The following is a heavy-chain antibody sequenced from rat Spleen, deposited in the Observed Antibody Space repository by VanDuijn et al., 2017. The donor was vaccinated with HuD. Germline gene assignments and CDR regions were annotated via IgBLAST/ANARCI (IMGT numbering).Heavy chain of an antibody. CDR2: ISPGGAKT. D-gene: IGHD1-2*01. V-gene: IGHV5S14*01. CDR3: ARRDFSSFIYAFFDY. CDR1: GFTFNNYG. Sequence: EVQLVESGGGLVQPGRSLKLSCEASGFTFNNYGMAWVRQTPTNGLEWIATISPGGAKTYYRDSVKGRFSISRENAKNTQYLQMDSLRSEDTATYFCARRDFSSFIYAFFDYWGQGVMVTVSS. J-gene: IGHJ2*01.